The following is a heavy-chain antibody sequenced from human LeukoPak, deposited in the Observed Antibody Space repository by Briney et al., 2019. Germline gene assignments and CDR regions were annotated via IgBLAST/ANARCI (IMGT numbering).Heavy chain of an antibody. CDR3: AKDSVLGYYDSSGLDY. D-gene: IGHD3-22*01. CDR2: IWYGGSNK. V-gene: IGHV3-30*02. Sequence: QSGGSLRLSCAASGFTFSSYGMHWVRQAPGKGLEWVAVIWYGGSNKYYADSVKGRFTISRDNSKNTLYLQMNSLRAEDTAVYYCAKDSVLGYYDSSGLDYWGQGTLVTVSS. J-gene: IGHJ4*02. CDR1: GFTFSSYG.